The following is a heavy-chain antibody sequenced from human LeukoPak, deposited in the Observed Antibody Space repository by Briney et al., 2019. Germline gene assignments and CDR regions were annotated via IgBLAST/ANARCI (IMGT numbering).Heavy chain of an antibody. CDR1: GLPFSSYG. CDR3: ENPGTRGYCYGGFPDYFDY. V-gene: IGHV3-23*01. CDR2: DSGSGRGRST. J-gene: IGHJ4*02. Sequence: GGALRLSCAASGLPFSSYGRRWVRRAPAKGVEGVSGDSGSGRGRSTYYADTVKVRFTVSRDNSKNTLYLQMNSLRAEDTAVYYCENPGTRGYCYGGFPDYFDYWGQGTLVTVSS. D-gene: IGHD5-18*01.